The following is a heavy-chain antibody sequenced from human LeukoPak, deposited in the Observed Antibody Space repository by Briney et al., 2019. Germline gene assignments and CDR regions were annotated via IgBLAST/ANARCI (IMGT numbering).Heavy chain of an antibody. CDR1: GFTFSDYY. CDR3: ARHGYSSSWALLDV. D-gene: IGHD6-13*01. J-gene: IGHJ6*04. Sequence: GSLRLSCAASGFTFSDYYMSWIRQPPGKGLEWIGSIYYSGSTYYNPSLKSRVTISVDTSKNQFSLKLSSVTAADTAVYYCARHGYSSSWALLDVWGKGTTVTVSS. V-gene: IGHV4-39*01. CDR2: IYYSGST.